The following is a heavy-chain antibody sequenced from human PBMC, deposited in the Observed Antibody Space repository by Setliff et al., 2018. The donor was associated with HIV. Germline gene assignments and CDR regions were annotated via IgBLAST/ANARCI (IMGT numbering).Heavy chain of an antibody. CDR3: ARGRKKTLAVSGTRYFDF. Sequence: NPSETLSLTCTISGGFISNHYWNWIRQPPGKGLEWIGSTHYSGSSYYSPSLKSRVTISVDTSKNQFSLKLTSVTAEDMGVYYCARGRKKTLAVSGTRYFDFWGQGTLVTVSS. D-gene: IGHD6-19*01. CDR1: GGFISNHY. J-gene: IGHJ4*02. V-gene: IGHV4-59*11. CDR2: THYSGSS.